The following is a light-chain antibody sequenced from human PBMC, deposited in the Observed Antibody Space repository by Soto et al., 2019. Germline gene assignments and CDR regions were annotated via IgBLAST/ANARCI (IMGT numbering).Light chain of an antibody. CDR3: CSYECSVYV. CDR1: SSDVGSYNL. Sequence: QSVLTQPASVSGSPGQSITISCTGTSSDVGSYNLVSWYQHHPGKAPKLMIYEVIKRPSGVSNRFSGSKSGNTASLTISGLQAEDEADYYCCSYECSVYVFGTGTKV. V-gene: IGLV2-23*02. CDR2: EVI. J-gene: IGLJ1*01.